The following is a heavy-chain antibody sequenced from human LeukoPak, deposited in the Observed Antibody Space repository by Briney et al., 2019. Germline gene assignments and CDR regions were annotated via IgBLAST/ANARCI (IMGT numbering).Heavy chain of an antibody. Sequence: GGSLRLSCAASGFTFSSYSMNWVRQAPGKGLEWVSSISSSSIIIYYADSVKGRFTISRDNAKNSLYLQMNSLRAEDTAVYYCARGVEPLAANTLAYWGQGTLVTVSS. V-gene: IGHV3-48*01. D-gene: IGHD1-14*01. CDR1: GFTFSSYS. J-gene: IGHJ4*02. CDR3: ARGVEPLAANTLAY. CDR2: ISSSSIII.